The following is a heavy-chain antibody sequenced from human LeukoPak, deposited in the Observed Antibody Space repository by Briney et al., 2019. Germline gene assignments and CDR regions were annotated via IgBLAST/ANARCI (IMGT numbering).Heavy chain of an antibody. CDR1: GYTFTGYY. Sequence: SVKVSCKASGYTFTGYYMHWVRQAPGQGLEWMGGIIPIFGTANYAQKFQGRVTITTDESTSTAYMELSSLRSEDTAVYYCARDSSSSFFDYWGQGTLVTVSS. J-gene: IGHJ4*02. CDR2: IIPIFGTA. V-gene: IGHV1-69*05. CDR3: ARDSSSSFFDY. D-gene: IGHD6-6*01.